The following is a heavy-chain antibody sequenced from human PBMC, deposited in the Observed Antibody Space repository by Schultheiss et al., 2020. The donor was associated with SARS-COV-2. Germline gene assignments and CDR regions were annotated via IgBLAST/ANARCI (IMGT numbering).Heavy chain of an antibody. CDR2: ISYDGSNK. Sequence: GESLKISCAASGFTFSSYAMHWVRQAPGKGLEWVAVISYDGSNKYYADSVKGRFTISRDNAKNSLYLQMNSLRAEDTAVYYCARGPGGDYVGWGQGTLVTVSS. CDR3: ARGPGGDYVG. D-gene: IGHD4-17*01. J-gene: IGHJ4*02. CDR1: GFTFSSYA. V-gene: IGHV3-30*07.